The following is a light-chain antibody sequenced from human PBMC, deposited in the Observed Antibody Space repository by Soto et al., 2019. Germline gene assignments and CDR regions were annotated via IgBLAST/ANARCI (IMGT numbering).Light chain of an antibody. V-gene: IGLV1-40*01. J-gene: IGLJ2*01. CDR2: GDS. Sequence: QSVLTQPPSVSGAPGQRVTISCTGGSSDIGADSDVHWYQQLPGTAPRLLIYGDSNRPSGVPARFSGSKSGSPASLAITGLQAEDEADYYCQSYDSRLSGHVVFGGGTKLTVL. CDR1: SSDIGADSD. CDR3: QSYDSRLSGHVV.